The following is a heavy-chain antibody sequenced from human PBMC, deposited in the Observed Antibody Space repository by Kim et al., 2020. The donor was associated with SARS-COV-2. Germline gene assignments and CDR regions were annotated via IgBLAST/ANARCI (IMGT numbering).Heavy chain of an antibody. V-gene: IGHV1-24*01. Sequence: ASVKVSCKVSGYTLTELSMHWVRQAPGKGLEWMGGFDPEDGETIYAQKLQGRVTMTEDTSTDTAYMELSSLRSEDTAVYYCATGPPYCSSTSCGWFDPWGQGTLVTVSS. CDR2: FDPEDGET. D-gene: IGHD2-2*01. CDR3: ATGPPYCSSTSCGWFDP. J-gene: IGHJ5*02. CDR1: GYTLTELS.